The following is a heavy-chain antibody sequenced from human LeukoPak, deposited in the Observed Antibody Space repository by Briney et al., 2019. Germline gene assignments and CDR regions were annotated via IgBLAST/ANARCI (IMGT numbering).Heavy chain of an antibody. J-gene: IGHJ2*01. Sequence: GGSLRLSCAASGFTFSSYDMHWVRQATGKGLESVSAIGTAGDTYYPGSVKGRFTISRANAKNSLYLQMNRLRAGDTAVYYCARAEGFGYFDLWGRGTLVTVSS. CDR3: ARAEGFGYFDL. CDR2: IGTAGDT. V-gene: IGHV3-13*01. CDR1: GFTFSSYD. D-gene: IGHD2-15*01.